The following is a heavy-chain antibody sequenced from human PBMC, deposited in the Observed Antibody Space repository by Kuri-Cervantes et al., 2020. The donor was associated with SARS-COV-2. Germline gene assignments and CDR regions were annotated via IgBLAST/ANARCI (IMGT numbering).Heavy chain of an antibody. V-gene: IGHV4-39*07. Sequence: GSLRLSCAASGGSISSSSYYWGWIRQPPGKGLEWIGSIYYSGSTYYNPSLKSRVTISVDTSKNQFSLKLSSVTAADTAVYYCARDPNANHNNWFDPWGQGTLVTVSS. CDR2: IYYSGST. J-gene: IGHJ5*02. CDR3: ARDPNANHNNWFDP. D-gene: IGHD4/OR15-4a*01. CDR1: GGSISSSSYY.